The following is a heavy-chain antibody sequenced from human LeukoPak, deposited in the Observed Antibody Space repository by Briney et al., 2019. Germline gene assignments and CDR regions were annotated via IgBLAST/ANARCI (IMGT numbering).Heavy chain of an antibody. CDR3: ANLATAAAAFDY. Sequence: PGGSLRLSCAASGFTFSSYGMHWVRQAPGKGLEWVAVISYDGSNKYYADSVKGRFTISRDNSKNTLYLQMNSLRAEDTAVYYCANLATAAAAFDYWGQGTLVTVSS. D-gene: IGHD6-13*01. CDR2: ISYDGSNK. V-gene: IGHV3-30*18. J-gene: IGHJ4*02. CDR1: GFTFSSYG.